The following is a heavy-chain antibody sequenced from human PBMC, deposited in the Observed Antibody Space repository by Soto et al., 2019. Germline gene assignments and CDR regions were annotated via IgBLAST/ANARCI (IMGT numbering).Heavy chain of an antibody. J-gene: IGHJ5*02. D-gene: IGHD2-2*01. CDR2: IRNKANSDAT. CDR3: TTGPYCTSTSCYGS. CDR1: GFTFSGST. Sequence: EVQLVESGGGLVQPGGSLKLSCAASGFTFSGSTIHWVRQASGKGLEWVGRIRNKANSDATVYAALVKGRFTISRDDSKNTAYLQMISLKTEDTAVYYCTTGPYCTSTSCYGSWGQGTLVTVSS. V-gene: IGHV3-73*01.